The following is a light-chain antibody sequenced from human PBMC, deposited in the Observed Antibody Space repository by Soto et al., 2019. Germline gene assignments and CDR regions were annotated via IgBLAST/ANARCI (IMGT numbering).Light chain of an antibody. CDR1: QSVSSSY. Sequence: IVLTKSPGTLSLSPGERATLSCRASQSVSSSYLAWYHQKPGQAPRLLIYGASTRATGIPARFSGSGSGTEFTLTISTLQSEDFAIYYCQHYNNWPPWTFGQGTKVDIK. V-gene: IGKV3-15*01. CDR3: QHYNNWPPWT. J-gene: IGKJ1*01. CDR2: GAS.